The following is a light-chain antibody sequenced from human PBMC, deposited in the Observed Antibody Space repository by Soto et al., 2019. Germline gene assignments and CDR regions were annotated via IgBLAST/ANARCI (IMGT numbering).Light chain of an antibody. CDR3: QSYDSSLSGLVV. J-gene: IGLJ2*01. CDR2: GNS. Sequence: QSVLTLPPSVSGAPGQRVTISCTGSSSNIGAGCDVHWYQQLPGTAPKLLIHGNSNRPSGVPDRFSGSKSGTSASLAITGLQVEDEADYYCQSYDSSLSGLVVFGGGTKLTVL. CDR1: SSNIGAGCD. V-gene: IGLV1-40*01.